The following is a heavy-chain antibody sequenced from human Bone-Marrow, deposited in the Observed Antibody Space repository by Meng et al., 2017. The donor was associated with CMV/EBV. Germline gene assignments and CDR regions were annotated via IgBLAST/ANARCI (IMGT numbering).Heavy chain of an antibody. D-gene: IGHD2-2*01. CDR1: GFTFNSYW. V-gene: IGHV3-7*01. CDR2: IKEDGSEK. CDR3: AKHADEYQLHY. Sequence: GGSLRLSCVASGFTFNSYWMSWVRQAPGKGLEWVANIKEDGSEKYYVDSVKGRFTISRDNAKNSLYLQMNSLRAEDTAVYYCAKHADEYQLHYWGQGTLVTVSS. J-gene: IGHJ4*02.